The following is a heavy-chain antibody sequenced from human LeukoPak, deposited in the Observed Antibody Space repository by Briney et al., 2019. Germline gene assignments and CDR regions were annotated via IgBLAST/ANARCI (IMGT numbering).Heavy chain of an antibody. Sequence: GGSLRLSCAASGLTFSSNVMIWVRQAPGKGLEWVSALSASGDSTYYTDSVKGRFTISRDNSKNTLYLQMNSLRVEDTAVYYCAKERSGWYYDYWGQGTLVTVSS. CDR2: LSASGDST. J-gene: IGHJ4*02. V-gene: IGHV3-23*01. CDR1: GLTFSSNV. D-gene: IGHD6-19*01. CDR3: AKERSGWYYDY.